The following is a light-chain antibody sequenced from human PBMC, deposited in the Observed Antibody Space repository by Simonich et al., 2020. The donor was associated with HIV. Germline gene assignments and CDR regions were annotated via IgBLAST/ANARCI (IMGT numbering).Light chain of an antibody. CDR2: GAS. Sequence: EIMMTQSPAHLSVSPEERATLPCRASQTNSSNLAWYQQKPGQAPRLLIFGASTRATGIPARFSGSGSGTEFTLTISSMQSEDFAVYYCQQYNNGPPITFGQGTRLEIK. V-gene: IGKV3-15*01. CDR3: QQYNNGPPIT. CDR1: QTNSSN. J-gene: IGKJ5*01.